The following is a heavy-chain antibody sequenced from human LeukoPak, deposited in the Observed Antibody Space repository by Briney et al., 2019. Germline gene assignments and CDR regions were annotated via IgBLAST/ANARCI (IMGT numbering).Heavy chain of an antibody. CDR3: ASLYYDFWSGYYRGFGYYYGMDV. CDR1: GGSISSYY. Sequence: SETLSLTCTVSGGSISSYYWSWIRQPPGKGLEWIGYIYYSGSTNYNPSLKSRVTISVDTSKNQFSLKLSSVTAADTAVYYCASLYYDFWSGYYRGFGYYYGMDVWGQGTTVTVSS. V-gene: IGHV4-59*01. J-gene: IGHJ6*02. D-gene: IGHD3-3*01. CDR2: IYYSGST.